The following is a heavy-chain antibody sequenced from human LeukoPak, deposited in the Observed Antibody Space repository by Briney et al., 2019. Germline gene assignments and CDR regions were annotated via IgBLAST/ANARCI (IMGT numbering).Heavy chain of an antibody. Sequence: SETLSLTCTVSGGSISSYYWSWSRQPPGKGLEWIGYIYYSGSTNYNPSLKSRVTISVDTSKNQFSLKLSSVTAADTAVYYCARGLRYFDLAFDYWGQGTLVTVSS. CDR1: GGSISSYY. J-gene: IGHJ4*02. V-gene: IGHV4-59*01. CDR3: ARGLRYFDLAFDY. CDR2: IYYSGST. D-gene: IGHD3-9*01.